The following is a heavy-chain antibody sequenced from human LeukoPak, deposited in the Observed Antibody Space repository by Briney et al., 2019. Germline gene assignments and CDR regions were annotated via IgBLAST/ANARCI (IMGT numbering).Heavy chain of an antibody. CDR1: GGSIGSYY. J-gene: IGHJ4*02. CDR3: AREEYSYGIDY. CDR2: IYYSGST. Sequence: SETLSLTCTVSGGSIGSYYWSWIRQPPGKGLEWIGYIYYSGSTNYNPSLKSRVTISVDTSKNQCSLKLSSVTAADTAVYYCAREEYSYGIDYWGQGTLVTVSS. D-gene: IGHD5-18*01. V-gene: IGHV4-59*01.